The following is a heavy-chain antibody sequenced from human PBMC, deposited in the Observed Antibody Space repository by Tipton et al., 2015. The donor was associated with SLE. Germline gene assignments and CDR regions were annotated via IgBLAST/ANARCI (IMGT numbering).Heavy chain of an antibody. J-gene: IGHJ4*02. CDR3: ARVDPYYFDY. Sequence: SLRLSCTVSGGSISSGGYYWSWIRQHPGKGLEWVSFISSSSSFRYYADSVKGRFTISRDSAKNSLYLQMNSLRAEDTAVYYCARVDPYYFDYWGQGTLVTVSS. V-gene: IGHV3-11*06. CDR1: GGSISSGGYY. CDR2: ISSSSSFR.